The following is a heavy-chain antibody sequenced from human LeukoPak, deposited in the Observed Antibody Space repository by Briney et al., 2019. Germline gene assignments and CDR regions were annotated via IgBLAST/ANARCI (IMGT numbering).Heavy chain of an antibody. CDR1: GFTFSSYA. CDR3: VKRPGSSSSGTFEY. Sequence: GGSLRLSCAASGFTFSSYAMSWVRQAPGKGLEWVSAISGSGGSTYYADSVKGRFTISRDNSKNTLFLQMNSLKDEDTAVYYCVKRPGSSSSGTFEYWGQGTLVTVSS. D-gene: IGHD6-6*01. CDR2: ISGSGGST. J-gene: IGHJ4*02. V-gene: IGHV3-23*01.